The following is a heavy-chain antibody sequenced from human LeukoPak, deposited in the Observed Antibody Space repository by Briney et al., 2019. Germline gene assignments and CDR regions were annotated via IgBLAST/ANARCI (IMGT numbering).Heavy chain of an antibody. V-gene: IGHV3-30*04. CDR2: VADDGKDK. D-gene: IGHD3-16*01. J-gene: IGHJ4*02. Sequence: PGNSLRLSCAASGFTFSTYPMHWVRQAPGKGLEWVAVVADDGKDKHYVESVKGRFTISRDNSKNTLYLQMNSLRVEDTAVYYCARWRWEVWDFDYWGQGTLVTVSS. CDR1: GFTFSTYP. CDR3: ARWRWEVWDFDY.